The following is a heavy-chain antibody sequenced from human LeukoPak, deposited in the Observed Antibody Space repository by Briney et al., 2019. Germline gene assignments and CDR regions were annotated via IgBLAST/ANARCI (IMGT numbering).Heavy chain of an antibody. V-gene: IGHV3-30*14. D-gene: IGHD3-22*01. J-gene: IGHJ4*02. CDR1: GFIFSSYA. CDR3: AREGVGYYDSSGYYDY. Sequence: GRSLRLSCAASGFIFSSYAMHWVRQAPGKGLEWVAVISYDGSNKYYADSVKGRFTISRDNSKNTLYLQMNSLRAEDTAVYYCAREGVGYYDSSGYYDYWGQGTLVTVSS. CDR2: ISYDGSNK.